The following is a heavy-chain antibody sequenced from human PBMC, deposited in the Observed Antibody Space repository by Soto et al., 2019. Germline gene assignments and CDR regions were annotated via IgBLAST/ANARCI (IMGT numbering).Heavy chain of an antibody. Sequence: GSLRLSCAASGFTFSSYAMSWVRQAPGKGLEWVSAISGSGGSTYYADSVKGRFTISRDNSKNTLYLQMNSLRAEDTAVYYCAKDIQSGLLWVVRDYYYGMAVWGQGTTVAVSS. CDR1: GFTFSSYA. V-gene: IGHV3-23*01. CDR2: ISGSGGST. CDR3: AKDIQSGLLWVVRDYYYGMAV. D-gene: IGHD3-10*01. J-gene: IGHJ6*02.